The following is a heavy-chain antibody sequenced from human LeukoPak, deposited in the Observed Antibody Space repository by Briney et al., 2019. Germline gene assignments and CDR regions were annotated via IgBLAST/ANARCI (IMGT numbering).Heavy chain of an antibody. CDR1: GFNFNVYI. V-gene: IGHV3-30*15. CDR2: VSHDGNNK. CDR3: AREAFSSRWN. J-gene: IGHJ4*02. Sequence: GGSLRLSCEASGFNFNVYIMYWVRQAPGKGLEWVAVVSHDGNNKSFADSVKGRFTISRDNSKSTVYLQMSNLRREDTGVYYCAREAFSSRWNWGQGTLVTVSS. D-gene: IGHD6-13*01.